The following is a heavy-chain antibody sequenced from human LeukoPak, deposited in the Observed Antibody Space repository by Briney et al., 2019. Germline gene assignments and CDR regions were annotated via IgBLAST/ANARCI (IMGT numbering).Heavy chain of an antibody. V-gene: IGHV4-4*02. CDR3: ARERGIAARSSRAVFYYYMVV. CDR2: IYHSGST. CDR1: GGSLSSSNW. D-gene: IGHD6-13*01. J-gene: IGHJ6*03. Sequence: SETLSLTCAVSGGSLSSSNWWSWVRQPPGKGPEGIGEIYHSGSTNYNPSLKSRVTISVDKTKNQFSLKLSSVTAADTAVYYCARERGIAARSSRAVFYYYMVVWGKGTTVTVSS.